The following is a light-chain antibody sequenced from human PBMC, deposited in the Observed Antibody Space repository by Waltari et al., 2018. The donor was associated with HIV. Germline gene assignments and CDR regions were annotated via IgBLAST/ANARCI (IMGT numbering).Light chain of an antibody. CDR2: WAS. CDR1: QSVLYRSNNKNY. CDR3: QQYYNTPQT. V-gene: IGKV4-1*01. J-gene: IGKJ1*01. Sequence: DIVLTQSPDSLAVSLGARATINCKSSQSVLYRSNNKNYLAWYQQKPGQPPKLLIYWASTRESGVPDRFSGSGSGTDFTLTISSLQAEDVAVYYCQQYYNTPQTFGQGTKVEIK.